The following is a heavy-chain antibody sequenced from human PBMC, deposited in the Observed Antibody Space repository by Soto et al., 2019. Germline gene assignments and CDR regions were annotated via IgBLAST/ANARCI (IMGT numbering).Heavy chain of an antibody. D-gene: IGHD6-19*01. J-gene: IGHJ1*01. Sequence: GGSLRLSCAASGFTFSSYWMSWVRQAPGKGLEWVANIKQDGSEKYYVDSVKGRFTISRDNAKNSLYLQMNSLRAEDTAVYYCARDRRWLVSEYFQHWGQGTLVTVSA. CDR1: GFTFSSYW. CDR2: IKQDGSEK. CDR3: ARDRRWLVSEYFQH. V-gene: IGHV3-7*01.